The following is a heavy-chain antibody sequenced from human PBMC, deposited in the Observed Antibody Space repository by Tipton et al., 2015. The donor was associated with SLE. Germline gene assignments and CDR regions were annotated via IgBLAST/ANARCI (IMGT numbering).Heavy chain of an antibody. V-gene: IGHV1-2*02. J-gene: IGHJ2*01. D-gene: IGHD2-2*01. Sequence: QSGAEVKKPGASVKVSCKASGYTFTGYYMHWVRQAPGQGLEWMGWINPNSGGTNYAQKFQGRVTMTRDTSISTAYMELSRLRSDDTAVYYGARDPQFDPYIVVVPTRGWYFDLWGRGTLVTVSS. CDR3: ARDPQFDPYIVVVPTRGWYFDL. CDR2: INPNSGGT. CDR1: GYTFTGYY.